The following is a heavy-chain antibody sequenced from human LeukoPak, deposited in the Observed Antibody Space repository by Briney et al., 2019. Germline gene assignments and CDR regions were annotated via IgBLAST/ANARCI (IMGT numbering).Heavy chain of an antibody. CDR1: GFTFSDHY. J-gene: IGHJ4*02. CDR2: IRNKANSYTT. Sequence: GGSLRLSCAASGFTFSDHYMDWVRQAPGKGLEWVGRIRNKANSYTTQYAASVKGRFTISRDDSRNSLYLQMNSLKTEDTTVYYCASSRGYNWALGYWGQGTLVTVSS. D-gene: IGHD1-1*01. CDR3: ASSRGYNWALGY. V-gene: IGHV3-72*01.